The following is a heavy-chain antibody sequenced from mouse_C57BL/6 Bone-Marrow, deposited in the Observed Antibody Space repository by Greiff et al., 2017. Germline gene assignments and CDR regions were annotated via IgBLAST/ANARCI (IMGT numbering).Heavy chain of an antibody. V-gene: IGHV10-1*01. CDR3: VRHDDGDGAY. CDR2: IRSKSNNYAT. J-gene: IGHJ3*01. D-gene: IGHD2-13*01. Sequence: EVKLVESGGGLVQPKGSLKLSCAASGFSFNTYAMNWVRQAPGKGLEWVARIRSKSNNYATYYADSVKDRFTISRDDSESMLYLQMNNLKTEDTAMYYCVRHDDGDGAYWGQGTLVTVSA. CDR1: GFSFNTYA.